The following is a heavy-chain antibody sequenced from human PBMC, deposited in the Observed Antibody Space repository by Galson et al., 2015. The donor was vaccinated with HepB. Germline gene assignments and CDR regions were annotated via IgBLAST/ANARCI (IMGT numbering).Heavy chain of an antibody. CDR3: ARWDYYDSSGYYYVGYDY. D-gene: IGHD3-22*01. CDR2: ISSRSTYI. J-gene: IGHJ4*02. V-gene: IGHV3-21*01. Sequence: SLRLSCAASGFTFNIYSMNWVRRAPGKGLDWVSSISSRSTYIYYADSVKGRFTISRDNAKNSLYLQMNSLRAEDTAVYYCARWDYYDSSGYYYVGYDYWGQGTLVTVSS. CDR1: GFTFNIYS.